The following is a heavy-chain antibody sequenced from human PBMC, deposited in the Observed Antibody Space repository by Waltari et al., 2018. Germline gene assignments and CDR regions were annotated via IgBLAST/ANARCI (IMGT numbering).Heavy chain of an antibody. Sequence: QVQLQQWGAGLLKPSETLSLTCAVYGGSFSGYYWSWIRQPPGKGLEWIGESNHSGSTNYNPSLKSRVTISVDTSKNQFSLKLSSVTAADTAVYYCARGEICSSTSCYYYYGMDVWGQGTTVTVSS. CDR3: ARGEICSSTSCYYYYGMDV. J-gene: IGHJ6*02. CDR1: GGSFSGYY. D-gene: IGHD2-2*01. CDR2: SNHSGST. V-gene: IGHV4-34*01.